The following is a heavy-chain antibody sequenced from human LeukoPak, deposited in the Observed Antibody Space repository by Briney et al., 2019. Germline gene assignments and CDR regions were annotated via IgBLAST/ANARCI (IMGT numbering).Heavy chain of an antibody. J-gene: IGHJ6*03. D-gene: IGHD3-22*01. Sequence: SETLSLTCTVSGGSISSYYWSWIRQPAGKGLEWIGRIYTSGSTNYNPSHKSRVNISVDKSKNQFSLKLSSVTAADTAVYYCARVNYYDSSGYYAYYYYMDVWGKGTTVTVSS. V-gene: IGHV4-4*07. CDR3: ARVNYYDSSGYYAYYYYMDV. CDR2: IYTSGST. CDR1: GGSISSYY.